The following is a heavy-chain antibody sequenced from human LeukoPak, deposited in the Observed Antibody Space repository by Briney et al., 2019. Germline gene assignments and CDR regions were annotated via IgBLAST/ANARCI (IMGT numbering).Heavy chain of an antibody. CDR3: ARGNVNYFDY. CDR1: GGSISSSSYY. CDR2: IYYTGTT. V-gene: IGHV4-39*07. Sequence: SSETLSLTCTASGGSISSSSYYWGWIRQPPGKGLEWIGSIYYTGTTYYNPSLKSRVTISTDTSKDQFSLKLNSVTAADTAVYYCARGNVNYFDYWGQATLVTVSS. J-gene: IGHJ4*02.